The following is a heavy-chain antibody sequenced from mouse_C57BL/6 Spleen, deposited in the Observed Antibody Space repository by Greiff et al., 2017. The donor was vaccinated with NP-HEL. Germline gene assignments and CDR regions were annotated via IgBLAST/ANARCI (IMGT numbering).Heavy chain of an antibody. J-gene: IGHJ4*01. Sequence: QVQLQQSGPELVKPGASVKISCKASGYAFSSSWMNWVKQRPGKGLEWIGRIYPGDGDTNYNGKFKGKATLTADKSSSTAYMQLSSLTSEDSAVYFCARERAGFYYAMDYWGQGTSVTVSS. CDR2: IYPGDGDT. CDR3: ARERAGFYYAMDY. V-gene: IGHV1-82*01. D-gene: IGHD4-1*01. CDR1: GYAFSSSW.